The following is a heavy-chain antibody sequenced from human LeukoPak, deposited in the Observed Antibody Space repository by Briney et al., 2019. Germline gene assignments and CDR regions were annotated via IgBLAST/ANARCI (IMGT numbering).Heavy chain of an antibody. CDR1: GFAFSTYA. CDR3: AKGGLGKEVFDS. J-gene: IGHJ4*02. D-gene: IGHD1-26*01. V-gene: IGHV3-23*01. Sequence: PGGSLRLSCAASGFAFSTYAMSWVRQAPGKGLEWVSRISGSGRSTYYIDSMKGRFTVYRDNSNTTLYLQMKSLTAEDTATYYCAKGGLGKEVFDSWGQGTAVTVPS. CDR2: ISGSGRST.